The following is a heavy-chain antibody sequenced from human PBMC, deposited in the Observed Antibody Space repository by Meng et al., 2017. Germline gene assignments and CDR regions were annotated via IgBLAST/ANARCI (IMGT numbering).Heavy chain of an antibody. J-gene: IGHJ4*02. CDR2: ISSSGSTI. Sequence: VLLWGLGGGLVKPGGALRRSWAASGFTFSDSYMSWIRQAPGKGLEWVSYISSSGSTIYYADSVKGRFTISRDNAKNSLYLQMNSLRAEDTAVYYCAREGGGNGLDYWGQGTLVTVSS. CDR1: GFTFSDSY. CDR3: AREGGGNGLDY. V-gene: IGHV3-11*01. D-gene: IGHD4-23*01.